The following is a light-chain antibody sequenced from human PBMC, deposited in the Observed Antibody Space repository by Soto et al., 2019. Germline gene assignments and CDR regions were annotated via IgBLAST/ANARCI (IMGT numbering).Light chain of an antibody. J-gene: IGKJ1*01. Sequence: EILMTQFPATLSVSPGERATLSCRASQSVKINLAWYQQRPGQAPRLLIYGASTRATGIPARFSASGSETEFTLTISSLQSDDFEVYYCQQYNNWPRTFGQGTKVDI. CDR2: GAS. V-gene: IGKV3-15*01. CDR3: QQYNNWPRT. CDR1: QSVKIN.